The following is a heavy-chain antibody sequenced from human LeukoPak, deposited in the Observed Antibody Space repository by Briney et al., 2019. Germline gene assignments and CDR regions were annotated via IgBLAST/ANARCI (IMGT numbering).Heavy chain of an antibody. Sequence: SETLSLTCTVSGGSISSYYWSWIRQPPGKGLEWIGYLYYSGSTNYNPSLKSRVTISVDTSKNQFSLKLSSVTAADTAVYYCARLRPQQLVLSAKEVNWFDPWGQGTLVTVSS. CDR3: ARLRPQQLVLSAKEVNWFDP. J-gene: IGHJ5*02. D-gene: IGHD6-13*01. CDR2: LYYSGST. V-gene: IGHV4-59*12. CDR1: GGSISSYY.